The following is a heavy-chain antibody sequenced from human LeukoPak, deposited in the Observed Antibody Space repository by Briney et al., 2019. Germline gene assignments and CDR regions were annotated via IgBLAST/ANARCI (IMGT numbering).Heavy chain of an antibody. V-gene: IGHV3-66*01. CDR3: AGAVGSGYYYGGY. CDR2: IYSGGST. J-gene: IGHJ4*02. Sequence: GGSLRLPCAASGFTVSSNYMSWVRQAPGKGLEWVSVIYSGGSTYYADSVKGRFTISRDNSKNTLYLQMNSLRAEDTAVYYCAGAVGSGYYYGGYWGQGTLVTVSS. CDR1: GFTVSSNY. D-gene: IGHD3-3*01.